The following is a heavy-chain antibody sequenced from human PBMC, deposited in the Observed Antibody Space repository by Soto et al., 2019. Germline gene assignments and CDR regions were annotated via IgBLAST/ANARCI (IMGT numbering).Heavy chain of an antibody. V-gene: IGHV3-21*02. CDR3: ARNRRIAVEMDV. J-gene: IGHJ6*02. CDR2: IASRSNYI. CDR1: GFTFSDYN. D-gene: IGHD2-21*01. Sequence: EVQLVESGGGLVKPGGSLRLSCVASGFTFSDYNMNWLRQTPGKGLEWVSSIASRSNYIYYADSPKGRFTVSRDNARNSLYLQVDNLRAEDTAVYYCARNRRIAVEMDVWGQGTTVTVSS.